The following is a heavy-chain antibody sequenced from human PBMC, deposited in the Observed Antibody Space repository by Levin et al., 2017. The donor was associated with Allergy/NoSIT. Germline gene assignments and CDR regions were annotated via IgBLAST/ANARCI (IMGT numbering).Heavy chain of an antibody. CDR1: GLTFRRHA. CDR2: VSGSGDSA. V-gene: IGHV3-23*01. D-gene: IGHD3-22*01. Sequence: GGSLRLSCEVSGLTFRRHAMSWVRQTPGRGLEWVAAVSGSGDSAYYADSVKGRLTISRDNSKNMLYLQMNSLRAEDTAVYYCAKSQYYFDSRGWGFDPWGKGTLVTVSS. J-gene: IGHJ5*02. CDR3: AKSQYYFDSRGWGFDP.